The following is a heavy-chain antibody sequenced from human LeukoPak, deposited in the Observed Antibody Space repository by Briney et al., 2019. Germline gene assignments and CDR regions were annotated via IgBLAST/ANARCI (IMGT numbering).Heavy chain of an antibody. Sequence: GASVKVSCKASGYRFPSYYIHWVRQAPGPRLEWMGWINPNNGATKYAHKFQGGVTLTTDTSLTTVFMELTWLTSDDTATYYCARDHGTDGTTFTLNFDCWGQGTLVTVSS. V-gene: IGHV1-2*02. CDR2: INPNNGAT. J-gene: IGHJ4*02. CDR3: ARDHGTDGTTFTLNFDC. D-gene: IGHD1-1*01. CDR1: GYRFPSYY.